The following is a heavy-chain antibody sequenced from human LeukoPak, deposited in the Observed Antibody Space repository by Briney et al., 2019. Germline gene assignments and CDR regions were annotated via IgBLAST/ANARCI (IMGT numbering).Heavy chain of an antibody. CDR2: ISVYNGNT. D-gene: IGHD3-10*01. CDR3: ARDQPRRGSFDS. CDR1: GYTFTNYG. V-gene: IGHV1-18*01. J-gene: IGHJ4*02. Sequence: ASVKVSCKTSGYTFTNYGIGWVRQAPGQGLEWMGGISVYNGNTNYAQDVQGRVTMTTDTSTRTAYMELRSLRSDDTAVYYCARDQPRRGSFDSWGQGNLVTVSS.